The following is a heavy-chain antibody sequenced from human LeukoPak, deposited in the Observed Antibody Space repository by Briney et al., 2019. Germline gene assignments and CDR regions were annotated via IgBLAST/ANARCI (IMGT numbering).Heavy chain of an antibody. J-gene: IGHJ4*02. V-gene: IGHV4-34*01. CDR3: ARGERVTIFGVVIRLPDPQFDY. CDR2: INHSGST. Sequence: SETLSLTCAVYGGSFSGYYWSWIRQPPGKGLEWIGEINHSGSTNYNPSLKSRVTISVDTSKNQFSLKLSSVTAADTAVYYCARGERVTIFGVVIRLPDPQFDYWGQGTLVTVSS. D-gene: IGHD3-3*01. CDR1: GGSFSGYY.